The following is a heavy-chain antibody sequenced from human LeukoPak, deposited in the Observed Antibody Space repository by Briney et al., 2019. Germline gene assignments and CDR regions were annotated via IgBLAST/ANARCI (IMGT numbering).Heavy chain of an antibody. V-gene: IGHV4-34*01. CDR3: ARYYQLLRYFDY. D-gene: IGHD2-2*01. Sequence: PSETLSLTCAVYGGSFSGYYWSWIRQPPGKGLEWIGEINHSGSTNYNPSLKSRVTISVDTSKNQFSLKLSSVTAADTAVYYCARYYQLLRYFDYWGQGTLVTVSS. CDR1: GGSFSGYY. J-gene: IGHJ4*02. CDR2: INHSGST.